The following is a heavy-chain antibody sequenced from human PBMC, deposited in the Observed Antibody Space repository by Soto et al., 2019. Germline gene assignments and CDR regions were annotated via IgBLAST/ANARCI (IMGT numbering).Heavy chain of an antibody. CDR2: ISGSGGST. Sequence: GGSLRLSCAASGFTFSSYAMSWVRQAPGKGLEWVSAISGSGGSTYYAASGKGRFTISRDNSKNTLYLQMNSLRAEDPAVYSFAKDPLGNSNPYYFDYWGQGTLVTVSS. D-gene: IGHD1-26*01. J-gene: IGHJ4*02. V-gene: IGHV3-23*01. CDR1: GFTFSSYA. CDR3: AKDPLGNSNPYYFDY.